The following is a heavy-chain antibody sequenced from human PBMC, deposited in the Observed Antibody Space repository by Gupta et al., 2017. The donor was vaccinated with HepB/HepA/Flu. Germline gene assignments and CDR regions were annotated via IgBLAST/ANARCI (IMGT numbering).Heavy chain of an antibody. CDR1: GGSIYRSTYS. CDR3: ASRHLTGRYCDV. J-gene: IGHJ2*01. Sequence: QVQLQESRRALVKPSETLSLTCSVSGGSIYRSTYSWGWIRQTPDKGLDWNASVYYSENSNYYPSLKDRVTMSIGSSDNEISLNLKSVTGADPAVYYCASRHLTGRYCDVWGRGTRVTDFS. CDR2: VYYSENS. V-gene: IGHV4-39*01. D-gene: IGHD2-21*01.